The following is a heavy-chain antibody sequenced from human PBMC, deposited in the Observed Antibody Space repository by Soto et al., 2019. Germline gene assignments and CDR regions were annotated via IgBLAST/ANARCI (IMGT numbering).Heavy chain of an antibody. Sequence: SETLSLTGTVSGGSFKSGSYCWSWIRQPPGKGLEWIGYVYHTGRTSYNPSLKSRVSISMYTSKNQFSLNVDSVTAADTAVYFCARDFAYFDSWGQGTLVT. CDR3: ARDFAYFDS. V-gene: IGHV4-61*01. J-gene: IGHJ4*02. CDR1: GGSFKSGSYC. CDR2: VYHTGRT.